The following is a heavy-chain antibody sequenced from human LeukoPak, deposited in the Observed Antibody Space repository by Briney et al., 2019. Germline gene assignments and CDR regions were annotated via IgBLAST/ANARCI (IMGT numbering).Heavy chain of an antibody. CDR2: IYTSGST. Sequence: SETLSLTCTVSGGSISSYYWSWIRQPAGKGLEWIGRIYTSGSTNYNPSLKSRVTMSVDTSKNQFSLKLSSLTAADTAIYYCARGIESYGDYGYWGQGILVTVSS. V-gene: IGHV4-4*07. D-gene: IGHD4-17*01. CDR3: ARGIESYGDYGY. J-gene: IGHJ4*02. CDR1: GGSISSYY.